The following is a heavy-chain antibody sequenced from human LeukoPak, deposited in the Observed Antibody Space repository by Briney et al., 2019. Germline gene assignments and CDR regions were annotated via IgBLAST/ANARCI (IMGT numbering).Heavy chain of an antibody. J-gene: IGHJ4*02. CDR1: GYTFTSFD. CDR2: MKSNNGQT. Sequence: ASVKVSCKASGYTFTSFDFNWVRQATGQGLEWMGWMKSNNGQTGYAQKFQGRVTMTRDTSISTAYMELSSLTFEDTAVYYCARGPPNWGMVGYWGQGTLVTVSS. CDR3: ARGPPNWGMVGY. V-gene: IGHV1-8*01. D-gene: IGHD7-27*01.